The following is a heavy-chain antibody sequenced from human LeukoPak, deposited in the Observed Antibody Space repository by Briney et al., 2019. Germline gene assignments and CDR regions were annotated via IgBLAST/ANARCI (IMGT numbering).Heavy chain of an antibody. D-gene: IGHD5-24*01. CDR3: ARGGGEMASRFDY. CDR2: IIPIFGTA. V-gene: IGHV1-69*05. CDR1: GGTFSSYA. J-gene: IGHJ4*02. Sequence: GALVKVSCKASGGTFSSYAISWVRQAPGQGLEWMGGIIPIFGTANYAQKFQGRVTITTDESTSTAYMELSSLRSEDTAVYYCARGGGEMASRFDYWGQGTLVTVSS.